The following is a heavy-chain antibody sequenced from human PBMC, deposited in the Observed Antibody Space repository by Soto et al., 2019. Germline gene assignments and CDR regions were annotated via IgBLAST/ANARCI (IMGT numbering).Heavy chain of an antibody. J-gene: IGHJ6*02. V-gene: IGHV1-69*01. CDR1: GGTFDNFI. CDR2: IVPMLGTP. CDR3: ARNGTYSSSLSQYSGMDV. D-gene: IGHD1-26*01. Sequence: QVQLVQSGAEVKEPGSSVRVSCKASGGTFDNFIMNWVRQPPGQGLEWMGGIVPMLGTPTYAEKFKGRVTISATGSTSTMYMEVTSLRSEDTAIYYCARNGTYSSSLSQYSGMDVWGQGTKVNVSS.